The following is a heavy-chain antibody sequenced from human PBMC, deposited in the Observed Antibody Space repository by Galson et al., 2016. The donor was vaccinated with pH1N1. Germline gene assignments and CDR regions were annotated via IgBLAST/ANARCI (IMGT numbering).Heavy chain of an antibody. Sequence: QSGAEVKKAGESLKVSCKASGYTFTSNAMNWVRQAPGQGLEWMGWINTNTGNPTYAQGFTGRFVFSLDTSVSMAYLQISSLKAEDTAVYYCARSYCSSTSCDGGSYYYDGMDVWGQGTTVTVSS. CDR2: INTNTGNP. D-gene: IGHD2-2*01. V-gene: IGHV7-4-1*04. CDR3: ARSYCSSTSCDGGSYYYDGMDV. CDR1: GYTFTSNA. J-gene: IGHJ6*02.